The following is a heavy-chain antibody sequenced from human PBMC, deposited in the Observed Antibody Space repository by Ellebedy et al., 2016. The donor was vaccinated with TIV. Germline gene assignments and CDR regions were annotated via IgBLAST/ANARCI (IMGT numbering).Heavy chain of an antibody. V-gene: IGHV3-48*03. CDR1: GFTFSTYE. D-gene: IGHD2-2*01. J-gene: IGHJ4*02. CDR2: ISRRGNDM. Sequence: GESLKISCAASGFTFSTYEMNWVRQAPGKGLEWVSYISRRGNDMYYADSVKGRFTISRDNSKNTLYLQMNSLRVEDTAVYYCAHHCSSTNCHDYWGQGTLVPVSS. CDR3: AHHCSSTNCHDY.